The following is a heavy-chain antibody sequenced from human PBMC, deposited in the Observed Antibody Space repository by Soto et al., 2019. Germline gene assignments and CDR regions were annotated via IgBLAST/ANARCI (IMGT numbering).Heavy chain of an antibody. J-gene: IGHJ4*02. CDR1: GYTFTSYG. D-gene: IGHD2-15*01. Sequence: ASVKVSCKASGYTFTSYGISWVRQAPGQGLEWMGWISAYNGNTNYVQKLQGRVTMTTDTSTSTAYMELRSLRSDDTAVYYCARDSSYCSGGSCYSPPVDYWGQGTLVTVSS. CDR3: ARDSSYCSGGSCYSPPVDY. CDR2: ISAYNGNT. V-gene: IGHV1-18*01.